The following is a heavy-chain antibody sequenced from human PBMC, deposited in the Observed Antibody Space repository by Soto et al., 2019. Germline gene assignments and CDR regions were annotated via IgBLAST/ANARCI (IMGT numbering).Heavy chain of an antibody. J-gene: IGHJ6*02. CDR1: GYSFTSYW. CDR2: IDPSDSYT. CDR3: ALRDVREYGMDV. Sequence: GVSLKISCKGSGYSFTSYWISWVRQMPGKGLEWMGRIDPSDSYTNYSPSFQGHVTISADKSISTAYLQWSSLKASDTAMYYCALRDVREYGMDVWGQGTTVTVSS. V-gene: IGHV5-10-1*01.